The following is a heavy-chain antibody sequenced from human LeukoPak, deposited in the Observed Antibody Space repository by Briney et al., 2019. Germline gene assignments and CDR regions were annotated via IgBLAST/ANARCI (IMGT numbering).Heavy chain of an antibody. D-gene: IGHD3-10*01. CDR3: ARGGQLWFFD. V-gene: IGHV3-11*01. J-gene: IGHJ4*02. CDR1: GFTLSDYD. CDR2: ISTDGSGR. Sequence: GGYLRLSCAAYGFTLSDYDMSWLRQAPGKGLEWISYISTDGSGRDYADSMKGRFTISRDNAKNSLYLQMNSPRTEDTAMYYCARGGQLWFFDWGQGTLVTVSS.